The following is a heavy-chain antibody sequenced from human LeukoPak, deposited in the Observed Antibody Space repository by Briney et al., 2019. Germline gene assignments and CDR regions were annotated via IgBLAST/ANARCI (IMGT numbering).Heavy chain of an antibody. V-gene: IGHV3-66*01. J-gene: IGHJ4*02. CDR3: ASRVRLAGTESGFDY. CDR2: IYSSGST. D-gene: IGHD6-19*01. CDR1: GFTFSSYR. Sequence: GGPLRLSCAASGFTFSSYRMHWVRQAPGKGLEWVSVIYSSGSTDYADSVKGRFTISRDNSKNTLYLQMNSLRVEDTAVYYCASRVRLAGTESGFDYWGQGTLVTVS.